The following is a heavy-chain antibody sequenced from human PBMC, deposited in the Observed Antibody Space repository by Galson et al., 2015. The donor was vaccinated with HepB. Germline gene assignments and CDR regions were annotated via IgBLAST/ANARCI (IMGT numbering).Heavy chain of an antibody. Sequence: SLRLSCAASGFTFSSYSMNWVRQAPGKGLEWVSSISSSSSYIYYADSVKGRFTISRDNAKNSLYLQMNSPRAEDTAVYYCARDRSFVGSSNTREYMDVWGKGTTVTVSS. J-gene: IGHJ6*03. V-gene: IGHV3-21*01. CDR3: ARDRSFVGSSNTREYMDV. CDR1: GFTFSSYS. D-gene: IGHD2-2*01. CDR2: ISSSSSYI.